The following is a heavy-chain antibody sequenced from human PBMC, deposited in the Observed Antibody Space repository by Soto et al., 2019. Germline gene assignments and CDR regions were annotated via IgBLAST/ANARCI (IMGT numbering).Heavy chain of an antibody. CDR1: GFTFSSYA. V-gene: IGHV3-30-3*01. Sequence: QVQLVESGGGVVQPGRSLRLSCAASGFTFSSYAMHWVRQAPGKGLEWVAVISYDGSNKYYADSVKGRFTISRDNSKXXXYLQMNSLRAEDTAVYYCARAGGLLLDYWGQGTLVTVSS. CDR2: ISYDGSNK. J-gene: IGHJ4*02. D-gene: IGHD2-15*01. CDR3: ARAGGLLLDY.